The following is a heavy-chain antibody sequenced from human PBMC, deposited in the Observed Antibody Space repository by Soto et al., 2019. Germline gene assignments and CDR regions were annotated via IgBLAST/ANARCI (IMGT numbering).Heavy chain of an antibody. CDR3: ARAEGRSLDRVS. Sequence: GASVKLSCEACGHRFTSYDRRWMRQATGQGLEWMGWMNPKNGNTGYAQKFLGRVTMTRDTSISPASMEVSGLRYEATAVYYCARAEGRSLDRVSWGQEPRSPSPQ. D-gene: IGHD3-3*01. CDR1: GHRFTSYD. J-gene: IGHJ5*01. V-gene: IGHV1-8*01. CDR2: MNPKNGNT.